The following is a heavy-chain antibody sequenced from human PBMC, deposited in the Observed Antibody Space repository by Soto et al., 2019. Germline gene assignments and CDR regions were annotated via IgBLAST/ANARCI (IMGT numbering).Heavy chain of an antibody. Sequence: QVQLVESGGGVVQPGRSLRLSCAASGFTFSSYGMHWVRQAPGKGLEWVAVISYDGSNKYYADSVKGRFTISRDNSKNTLYLQMNSLRAEDTAVYYCAKGYNWNYVDWFDPWGQGTLVTVSS. D-gene: IGHD1-7*01. CDR3: AKGYNWNYVDWFDP. V-gene: IGHV3-30*18. J-gene: IGHJ5*02. CDR2: ISYDGSNK. CDR1: GFTFSSYG.